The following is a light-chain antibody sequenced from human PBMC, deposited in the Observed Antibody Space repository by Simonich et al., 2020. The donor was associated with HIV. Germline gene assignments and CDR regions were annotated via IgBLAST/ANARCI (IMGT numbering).Light chain of an antibody. CDR3: SSYTSSNTVV. J-gene: IGLJ2*01. Sequence: QSALTQPASVSGSPGQSITISCTGTRSDVGGYNYVSWYQQHPGKTPKLIIYDVTKRPSGISNRFSGSKSGNTASLTISGLQAEDEADYYCSSYTSSNTVVFGGGTKVTVL. CDR1: RSDVGGYNY. V-gene: IGLV2-14*03. CDR2: DVT.